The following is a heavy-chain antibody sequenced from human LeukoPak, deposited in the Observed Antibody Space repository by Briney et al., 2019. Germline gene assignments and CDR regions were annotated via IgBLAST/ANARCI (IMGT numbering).Heavy chain of an antibody. CDR1: GYSISSGYY. V-gene: IGHV4-38-2*02. D-gene: IGHD2-15*01. J-gene: IGHJ4*02. CDR3: ARGIWDCSGGSCYSGERFDY. CDR2: IYHSGST. Sequence: SETLSLTCTVSGYSISSGYYWGWIRQPPGKGLEWIGSIYHSGSTYYNPSLKSRVTISVDTSKNQFSLKLSSVTAADTAVYYCARGIWDCSGGSCYSGERFDYWGQGTLVTVSS.